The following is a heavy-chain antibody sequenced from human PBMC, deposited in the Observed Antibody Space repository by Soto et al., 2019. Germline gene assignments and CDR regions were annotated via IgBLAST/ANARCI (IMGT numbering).Heavy chain of an antibody. CDR2: INPATGGT. Sequence: QVQLVQSGAEVRKPGASVKVACTASGYTFTDYFLHWVRQAPGQGLEWMGWINPATGGTVFAQNFQGRVTMARDTPVNTVNMELSSLRSGDTALYYCARSTQYSASLEFDYWGQGTLVAVSS. J-gene: IGHJ4*02. V-gene: IGHV1-2*02. CDR3: ARSTQYSASLEFDY. D-gene: IGHD1-1*01. CDR1: GYTFTDYF.